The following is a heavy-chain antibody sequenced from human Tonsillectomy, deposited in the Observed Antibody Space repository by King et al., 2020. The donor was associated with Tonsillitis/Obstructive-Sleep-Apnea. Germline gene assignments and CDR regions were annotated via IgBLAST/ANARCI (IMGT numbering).Heavy chain of an antibody. CDR3: ASAIYDILTGYYRWI. V-gene: IGHV4-39*01. J-gene: IGHJ3*02. CDR2: IYYSGST. Sequence: QLQESGPGLVKPSETLSLTCTVSGGSISSSSYYWGWIRQPPGKGLEWIGSIYYSGSTYYNPSLKSRVTISVDTSKNQFSLKLSFVTAADTAVYYCASAIYDILTGYYRWIWGQGTMVTVSS. CDR1: GGSISSSSYY. D-gene: IGHD3-9*01.